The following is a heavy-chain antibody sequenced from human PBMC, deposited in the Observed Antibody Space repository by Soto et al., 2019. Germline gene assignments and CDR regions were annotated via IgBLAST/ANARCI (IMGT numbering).Heavy chain of an antibody. V-gene: IGHV4-39*01. D-gene: IGHD5-12*01. CDR2: IYYSGST. Sequence: PSETLSLTCTVSGGSISSRSYYWGWIRQPPGKGLEWIGSIYYSGSTYYNPSLKSRVTISVDTSKNQFSLKLSSVTAADTAVYYCASVRRGGYDSLRYYYGMDVWGQGTTVTGSS. J-gene: IGHJ6*02. CDR3: ASVRRGGYDSLRYYYGMDV. CDR1: GGSISSRSYY.